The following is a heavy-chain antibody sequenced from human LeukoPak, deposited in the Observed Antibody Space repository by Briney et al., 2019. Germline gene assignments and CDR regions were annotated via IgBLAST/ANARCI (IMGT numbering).Heavy chain of an antibody. CDR1: GGSISNYY. CDR3: ARVTLVRGLDY. V-gene: IGHV4-59*01. CDR2: IYFSEST. J-gene: IGHJ4*02. Sequence: PSETLSLTCTVSGGSISNYYWSWIRQPPGKGLEWIGYIYFSESTNYNPSLKSRVTISVDTSKNQFSLKLSSVTAADTAVYYCARVTLVRGLDYWGQGTLVTVSS. D-gene: IGHD3-10*01.